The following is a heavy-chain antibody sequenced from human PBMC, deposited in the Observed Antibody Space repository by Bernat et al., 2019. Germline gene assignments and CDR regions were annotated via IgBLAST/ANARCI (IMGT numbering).Heavy chain of an antibody. CDR1: GFTFSSYG. J-gene: IGHJ4*02. CDR2: IWYDGSNK. D-gene: IGHD3-9*01. V-gene: IGHV3-33*01. Sequence: QVQLVESGGGVVQPGRSLRLSCAASGFTFSSYGMHWVRQAPGKGLEWVAVIWYDGSNKYYADSVKGRFTISRDNSKNTLYLQMNNLRAEDTAVYYCARGMTYYDILTGYFFDYWGQGTLVTVSS. CDR3: ARGMTYYDILTGYFFDY.